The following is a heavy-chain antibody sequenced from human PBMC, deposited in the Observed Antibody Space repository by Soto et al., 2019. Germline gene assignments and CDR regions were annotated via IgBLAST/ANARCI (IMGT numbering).Heavy chain of an antibody. Sequence: QVQLVQSGAEVRQPASSVKVSCKTSGGTFSSYAISWVRQAPGQGLEWMGGIVPIVDTSTYAQKFQGRVTINADESTSTVYMELSSLRSDDTAVYYCVRVVAIPGYPDNWGQGTLVTVS. CDR1: GGTFSSYA. D-gene: IGHD5-12*01. CDR2: IVPIVDTS. J-gene: IGHJ4*02. V-gene: IGHV1-69*12. CDR3: VRVVAIPGYPDN.